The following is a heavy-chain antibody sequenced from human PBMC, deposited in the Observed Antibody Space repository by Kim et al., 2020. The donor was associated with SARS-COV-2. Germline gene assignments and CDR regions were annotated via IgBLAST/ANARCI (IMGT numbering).Heavy chain of an antibody. D-gene: IGHD3-22*01. CDR1: GGTFSSYA. J-gene: IGHJ4*02. V-gene: IGHV1-69*13. Sequence: SVKVSCKASGGTFSSYAISWVRQAPGQGLEWMGGIIPIFGTANYAQKFQGRVTITADESTSTAYMELSSLRSEDTAVYYCARSKNYYDSSGYRFYYFDYWGQGTLVTVSS. CDR2: IIPIFGTA. CDR3: ARSKNYYDSSGYRFYYFDY.